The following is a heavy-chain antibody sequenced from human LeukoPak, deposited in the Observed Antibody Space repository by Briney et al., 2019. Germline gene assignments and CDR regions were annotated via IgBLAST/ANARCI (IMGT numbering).Heavy chain of an antibody. CDR3: ARIGFGYSFGQGFDY. J-gene: IGHJ4*02. D-gene: IGHD5-18*01. CDR1: GINFNGYS. Sequence: PRGSLRLSCVASGINFNGYSMNWVRQAPGKGLAWVAVISHDGSNKYYADSVKGRFTISRDNSENTLYLQMNSLRSEDTAVYYCARIGFGYSFGQGFDYWGQGTLVSVSS. CDR2: ISHDGSNK. V-gene: IGHV3-30-3*01.